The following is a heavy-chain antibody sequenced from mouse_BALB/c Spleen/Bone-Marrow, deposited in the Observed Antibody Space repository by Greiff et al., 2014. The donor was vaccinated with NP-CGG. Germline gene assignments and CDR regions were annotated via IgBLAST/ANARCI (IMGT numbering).Heavy chain of an antibody. J-gene: IGHJ2*01. V-gene: IGHV1-14*01. CDR1: GYTFTSYL. CDR2: ITPYNDDT. D-gene: IGHD4-1*01. Sequence: VQLKESGPELVKPGASVKMSCKASGYTFTSYLIHWVKQKPEQGLEWIGYITPYNDDTKYNEKFKGKATLTSDKSSSTAYMELSSLTSEDSAVYYCARWGGTPYFDYWGQGTTLTVSS. CDR3: ARWGGTPYFDY.